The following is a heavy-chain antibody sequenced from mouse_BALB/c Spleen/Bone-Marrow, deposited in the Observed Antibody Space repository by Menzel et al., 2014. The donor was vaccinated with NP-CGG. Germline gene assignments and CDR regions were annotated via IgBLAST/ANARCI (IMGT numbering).Heavy chain of an antibody. Sequence: EVKLMESGPGLVKPSQSLSLTCSVTGYSINSGYYWNWIRQFPGNRLEWMGYICYDGSNNYNPSLKNRVSITRDTSKNQLFLRLISVTAEDSATYYCSRERTEGAMDSWGQGTSVTVSS. CDR2: ICYDGSN. J-gene: IGHJ4*01. V-gene: IGHV3-6*01. CDR3: SRERTEGAMDS. CDR1: GYSINSGYY.